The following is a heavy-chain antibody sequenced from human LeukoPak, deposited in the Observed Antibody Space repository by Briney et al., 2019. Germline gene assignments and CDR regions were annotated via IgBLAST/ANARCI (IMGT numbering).Heavy chain of an antibody. J-gene: IGHJ5*02. CDR2: INHSGST. Sequence: SETLSLTCAVYGGSFSGYYWSWIRQPPGKGLEWIGEINHSGSTNYNPSHKSRVTISVDTSKNQFSLKLSSVTAADTAVYYCARGIIGMVRGVIVVSEFDPWGQGTLVTVSS. CDR3: ARGIIGMVRGVIVVSEFDP. V-gene: IGHV4-34*01. D-gene: IGHD3-10*01. CDR1: GGSFSGYY.